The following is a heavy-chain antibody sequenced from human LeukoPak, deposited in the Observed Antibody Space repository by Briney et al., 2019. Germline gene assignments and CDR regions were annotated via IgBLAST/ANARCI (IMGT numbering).Heavy chain of an antibody. V-gene: IGHV3-23*01. D-gene: IGHD3-10*01. CDR1: GFTFSSYG. J-gene: IGHJ4*02. Sequence: GGSLRLSCTASGFTFSSYGMSWVRQAPGKGLEWVSAISSGGVTTFYADSVKGRFTISRDNSKNTLYLQMNSLRAEDTAVYYCAKRSLHRSGSPPYFDYWGQGTLVTVSS. CDR2: ISSGGVTT. CDR3: AKRSLHRSGSPPYFDY.